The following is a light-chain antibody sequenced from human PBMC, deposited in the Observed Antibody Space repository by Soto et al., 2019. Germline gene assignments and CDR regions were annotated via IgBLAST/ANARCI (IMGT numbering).Light chain of an antibody. Sequence: QSVLTQPASVSGSPGQSITISCTGTSSDVGSYNLVSWYQQHPGKAPKLMIYEGSKRPSGVSNRFSGSKSGNTASLTISGLQAEDEADSYCCSYAGSSTYVFGTGTKVTVL. CDR2: EGS. CDR3: CSYAGSSTYV. CDR1: SSDVGSYNL. J-gene: IGLJ1*01. V-gene: IGLV2-23*01.